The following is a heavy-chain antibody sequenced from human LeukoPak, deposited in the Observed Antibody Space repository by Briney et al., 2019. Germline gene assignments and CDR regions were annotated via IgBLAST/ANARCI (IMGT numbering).Heavy chain of an antibody. D-gene: IGHD4-17*01. J-gene: IGHJ4*02. Sequence: SETLSLTCTVSSDSISSGDYYWGWIRQPAGKGLEFIGYINKKGGTFYNPPLKSRVSISIDTSKNQFSLKLTCVTAADTAVYFCAREHKSYGDYPYYFDSWGQGTLVTVSS. CDR2: INKKGGT. CDR3: AREHKSYGDYPYYFDS. CDR1: SDSISSGDYY. V-gene: IGHV4-30-4*01.